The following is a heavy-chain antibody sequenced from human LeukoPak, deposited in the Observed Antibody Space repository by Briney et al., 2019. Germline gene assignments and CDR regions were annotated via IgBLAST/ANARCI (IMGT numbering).Heavy chain of an antibody. CDR1: GFTFSSYS. CDR3: ARDLVRGSYFLSVTNYYYGMDV. Sequence: GGSLRLSCAASGFTFSSYSMNWVRQAPGKGLEWVSYISSSSSTIYYADSVKGRFTISRDNAKNSLYLQMNSLRGDNTAVYYCARDLVRGSYFLSVTNYYYGMDVWGQGTTVTVSS. D-gene: IGHD1-26*01. CDR2: ISSSSSTI. J-gene: IGHJ6*02. V-gene: IGHV3-48*01.